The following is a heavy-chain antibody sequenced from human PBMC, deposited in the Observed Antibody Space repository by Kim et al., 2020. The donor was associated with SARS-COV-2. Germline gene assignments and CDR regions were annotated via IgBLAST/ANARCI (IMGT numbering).Heavy chain of an antibody. CDR3: ARDDCSGATCYRKDAFDL. CDR1: RFIFSNYE. D-gene: IGHD2-15*01. J-gene: IGHJ3*01. CDR2: ISTSGSVT. V-gene: IGHV3-48*03. Sequence: GGSLRLSCEASRFIFSNYEMNWVRQAPGKGLEWVSYISTSGSVTSYADSVKGRFTISRDNAKNSLYLQMNSLSADDTSIYYCARDDCSGATCYRKDAFDLWGRGTMVTVSS.